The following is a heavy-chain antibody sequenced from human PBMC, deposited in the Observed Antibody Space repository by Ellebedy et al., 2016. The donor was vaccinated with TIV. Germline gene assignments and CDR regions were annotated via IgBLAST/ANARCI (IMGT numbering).Heavy chain of an antibody. CDR2: IKYDGSEK. Sequence: PGGSLRLSCAAWGFSFSNFWMSWVRQAPGKGLEWVANIKYDGSEKYYVDSVKGRFTISRDNAKKSLYLQMDRLRAEDTAVYYCARWYDDSWTGFYTWGQGTLVTVSS. J-gene: IGHJ5*02. CDR1: GFSFSNFW. V-gene: IGHV3-7*02. CDR3: ARWYDDSWTGFYT. D-gene: IGHD3-3*01.